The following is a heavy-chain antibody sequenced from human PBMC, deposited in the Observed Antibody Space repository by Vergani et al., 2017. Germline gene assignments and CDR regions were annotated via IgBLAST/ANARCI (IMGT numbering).Heavy chain of an antibody. CDR3: AREAXCSSTSCYTGWMRYFDY. CDR2: IIPIFGTA. Sequence: QVQLVQSGAEVKKPGSSVKVSCKASGGTFSSYAISWVRQAPGQGLEWMGGIIPIFGTANYAQKFQGRVTITADESTSTAYMELSSLRSEDTAVYYCAREAXCSSTSCYTGWMRYFDYWGQGTLVTVSS. D-gene: IGHD2-2*02. V-gene: IGHV1-69*01. J-gene: IGHJ4*02. CDR1: GGTFSSYA.